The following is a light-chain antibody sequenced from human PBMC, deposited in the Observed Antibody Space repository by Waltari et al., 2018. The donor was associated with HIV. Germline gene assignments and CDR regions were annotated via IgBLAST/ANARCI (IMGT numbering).Light chain of an antibody. CDR3: AAWDGLVSVEFLV. J-gene: IGLJ2*01. V-gene: IGLV1-51*02. CDR2: DNN. Sequence: VLTQSPGTLSLSPGERAILSCRASQSVSSSYLAWYQQTPGTAPKPLISDNNKRPSGIPDRFSGSRSGTSATLGITGLQTGDEADYYCAAWDGLVSVEFLVFGGGTKLTVL. CDR1: SQSVSSSY.